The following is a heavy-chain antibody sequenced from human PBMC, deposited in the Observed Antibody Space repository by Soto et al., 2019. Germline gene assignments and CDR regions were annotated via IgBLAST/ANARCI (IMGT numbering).Heavy chain of an antibody. V-gene: IGHV4-61*01. CDR2: IYYSGST. D-gene: IGHD3-22*01. CDR3: ARESFYDSGGFHGFDY. Sequence: SETLSLTCSVSGGSVSSGNYYWSWIRQPPGKGLEWIGYIYYSGSTNYNPSLKSRVTISVDTSKNQFSLKLSSVTAADTAVYYCARESFYDSGGFHGFDYRAQRTAVPGSS. CDR1: GGSVSSGNYY. J-gene: IGHJ4*02.